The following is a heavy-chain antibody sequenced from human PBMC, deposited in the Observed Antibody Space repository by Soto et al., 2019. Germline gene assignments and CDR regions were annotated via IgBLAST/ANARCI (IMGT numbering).Heavy chain of an antibody. V-gene: IGHV3-53*01. Sequence: EVQLVESGGGLIQPGGSPRLSCAASGFTVISNYMSWVRQAPGKGLEWVSFIYSNGSTYYADSVKGRFSISRDNSNNMVYLQMDSLRAEDTAVYYCARGGQVRGGLDVWGQGTTVTVSS. D-gene: IGHD2-15*01. CDR3: ARGGQVRGGLDV. CDR1: GFTVISNY. J-gene: IGHJ6*02. CDR2: IYSNGST.